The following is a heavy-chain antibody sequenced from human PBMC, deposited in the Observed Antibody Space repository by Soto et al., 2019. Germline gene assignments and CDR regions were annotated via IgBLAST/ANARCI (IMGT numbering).Heavy chain of an antibody. V-gene: IGHV1-18*01. CDR1: GYTFTSYG. J-gene: IGHJ4*02. Sequence: QVPLVQSGAEVKKPGASVKVSCKASGYTFTSYGISWVRQAPGQGLEWMGWISAYNGNTNYAQKLQGRVTMTTDTSTSTAYIELRSLRSDDTAVYYCATHGRTALGPNYFDYWGQGTLVTVSS. CDR2: ISAYNGNT. CDR3: ATHGRTALGPNYFDY. D-gene: IGHD5-18*01.